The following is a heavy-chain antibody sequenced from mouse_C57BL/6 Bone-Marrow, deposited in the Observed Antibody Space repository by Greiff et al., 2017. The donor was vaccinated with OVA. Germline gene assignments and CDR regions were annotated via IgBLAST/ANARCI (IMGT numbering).Heavy chain of an antibody. CDR1: GFNVKNTY. J-gene: IGHJ4*01. V-gene: IGHV14-3*01. Sequence: EVKLMESVAELVRPGASVKLSCTASGFNVKNTYMHWVKQRPEQGLEWIGRIDPANDNTKYAPKFQGKATMTADTSANTAYLQLSSLSSEVTAVYCCARVNFGSSFYAMDYWGQGTSVTVSS. CDR2: IDPANDNT. CDR3: ARVNFGSSFYAMDY. D-gene: IGHD1-1*01.